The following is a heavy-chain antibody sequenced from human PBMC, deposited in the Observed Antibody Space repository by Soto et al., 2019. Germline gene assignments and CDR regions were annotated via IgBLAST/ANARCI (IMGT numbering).Heavy chain of an antibody. D-gene: IGHD4-4*01. J-gene: IGHJ4*02. CDR2: ISGSGNYT. Sequence: GGSLRLSCAASGFTFSTYSMNWVRQAPGKGLEWVSSISGSGNYTHYADFLRGRFTISRDNAKTSLYLQMNSLRAEDTAVYYCAREGINNYSEYYFDSWGQGTVVTVSS. V-gene: IGHV3-21*01. CDR3: AREGINNYSEYYFDS. CDR1: GFTFSTYS.